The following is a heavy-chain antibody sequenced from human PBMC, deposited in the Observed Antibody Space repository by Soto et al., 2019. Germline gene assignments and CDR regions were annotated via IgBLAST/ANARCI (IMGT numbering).Heavy chain of an antibody. D-gene: IGHD6-6*01. J-gene: IGHJ4*02. V-gene: IGHV3-15*01. CDR3: PTDPLLYSSSKTFDY. CDR2: IKSKTYGGTT. Sequence: GRPLRLSCAASGFTFSNAWMSWVRQAPGKGLEWVGRIKSKTYGGTTDYAAPVKGRFTISRDDSKNTLYLQMNSLKTEDTAVYYCPTDPLLYSSSKTFDYWGQGTLVPVSS. CDR1: GFTFSNAW.